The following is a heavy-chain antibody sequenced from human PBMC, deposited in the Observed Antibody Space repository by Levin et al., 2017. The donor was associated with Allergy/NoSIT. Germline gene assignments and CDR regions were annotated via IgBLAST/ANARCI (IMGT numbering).Heavy chain of an antibody. CDR2: ISSTGSTI. Sequence: LSLPCAASGFTFSSDEMNWVRRAPGKGLEWVSYISSTGSTIYSADSVKGRFTISRDNAKNSLYLHMNSLRAEDTAVYYCARQLGNFWSGYNYFDYWGQGTLVTVSS. CDR3: ARQLGNFWSGYNYFDY. CDR1: GFTFSSDE. V-gene: IGHV3-48*03. D-gene: IGHD3-3*01. J-gene: IGHJ4*02.